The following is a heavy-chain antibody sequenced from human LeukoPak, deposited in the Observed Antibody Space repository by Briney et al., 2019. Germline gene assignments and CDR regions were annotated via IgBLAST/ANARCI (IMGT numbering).Heavy chain of an antibody. CDR1: GFIFSGYS. CDR3: ARGVVPAAFDY. CDR2: ISETSSHI. Sequence: GGSLRLSCAASGFIFSGYSMNWVRQAPGKGLEWVSSISETSSHISYADSVKGRFTISRDNAKNSLYVQLDSLRVDDTAVYYCARGVVPAAFDYWGRGTLVTVSS. J-gene: IGHJ4*02. D-gene: IGHD2-2*01. V-gene: IGHV3-21*01.